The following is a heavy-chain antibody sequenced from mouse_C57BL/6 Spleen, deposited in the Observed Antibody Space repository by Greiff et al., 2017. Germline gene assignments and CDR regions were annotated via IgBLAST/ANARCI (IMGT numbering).Heavy chain of an antibody. CDR2: INPSNGGT. Sequence: QVQLQQPGTELVKPGASVKLSCKASGYTFTSYWMHWVKQRPGQGLEWIGNINPSNGGTTYNQKFKSKATLTVDKSSSTAYMQLSSLTSEDAAVYYGASEGNGYEKYFDVWGTGTTGTVSS. J-gene: IGHJ1*03. V-gene: IGHV1-53*01. CDR3: ASEGNGYEKYFDV. D-gene: IGHD2-2*01. CDR1: GYTFTSYW.